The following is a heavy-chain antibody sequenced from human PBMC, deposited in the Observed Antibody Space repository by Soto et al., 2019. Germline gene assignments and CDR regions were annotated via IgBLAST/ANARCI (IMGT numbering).Heavy chain of an antibody. D-gene: IGHD3-3*01. J-gene: IGHJ6*03. V-gene: IGHV3-66*01. CDR1: GFTVSSNY. Sequence: EVQLVESGGGLVQPGGSLRLSCAASGFTVSSNYMTWVRQAPGKGLEWISVIYTGGQTYYADAVKGRFTISRDNSKNTLYLQMNSLRAEDTAVYYCAQDGRGYYSGYMYVWGKGTTVTVSS. CDR3: AQDGRGYYSGYMYV. CDR2: IYTGGQT.